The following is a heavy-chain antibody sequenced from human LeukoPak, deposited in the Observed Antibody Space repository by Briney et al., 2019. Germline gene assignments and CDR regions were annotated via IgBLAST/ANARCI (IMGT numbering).Heavy chain of an antibody. CDR1: GFTFSSYS. CDR2: ISSSSSYI. CDR3: ARLGYCSGGSCPDY. D-gene: IGHD2-15*01. J-gene: IGHJ4*02. Sequence: GGSMRLSSAASGFTFSSYSMNWVRQAPGKGLEWVSSISSSSSYIYYADSVKGRFTISRDNAKNSLYLQMNSLRAEDTAVYYCARLGYCSGGSCPDYWGQGTLVTVSS. V-gene: IGHV3-21*01.